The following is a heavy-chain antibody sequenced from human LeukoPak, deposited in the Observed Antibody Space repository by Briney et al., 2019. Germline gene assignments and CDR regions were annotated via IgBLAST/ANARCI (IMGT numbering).Heavy chain of an antibody. CDR1: AYSFTSYW. CDR2: IYPGDSDT. Sequence: GESLKISCKGSAYSFTSYWIGWVRQMPGKGLEWMGIIYPGDSDTRYSPSFQGQVTISADKSISTAYLQWSSLKASDTATYYCARHFSQQLSYYYYGMDVWGQGTTVTVSS. J-gene: IGHJ6*02. V-gene: IGHV5-51*01. D-gene: IGHD6-13*01. CDR3: ARHFSQQLSYYYYGMDV.